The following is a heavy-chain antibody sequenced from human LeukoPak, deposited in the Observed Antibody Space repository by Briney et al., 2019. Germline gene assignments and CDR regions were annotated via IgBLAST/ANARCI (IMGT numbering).Heavy chain of an antibody. CDR1: GGSISSYY. CDR3: ARDRYPQAGTPVSYYDFWSGYFTTKEFDAFDI. J-gene: IGHJ3*02. D-gene: IGHD3-3*01. Sequence: KPSETLSLTCTVSGGSISSYYWSWIRQPPGKGLEWLGYIYYSGSTNYNPSLKSRVTISVDTSKNQFSLKLSSVTAADTAVYYCARDRYPQAGTPVSYYDFWSGYFTTKEFDAFDIWGQGTMVTVSS. CDR2: IYYSGST. V-gene: IGHV4-59*01.